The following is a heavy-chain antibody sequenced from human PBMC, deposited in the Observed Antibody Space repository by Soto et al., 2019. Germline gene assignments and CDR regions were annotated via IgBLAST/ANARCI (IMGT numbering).Heavy chain of an antibody. J-gene: IGHJ4*01. Sequence: GSLRLSCAASGFTFSDYYMNWIRQAPGKGLEWVSYISSRGTTIYYPDSVKGRFTISRDNAKNSLYLQMNNLRAEDTAVYYCAKGDTISPRVLDYWGQGTLVTVSS. CDR2: ISSRGTTI. D-gene: IGHD3-9*01. CDR1: GFTFSDYY. V-gene: IGHV3-11*01. CDR3: AKGDTISPRVLDY.